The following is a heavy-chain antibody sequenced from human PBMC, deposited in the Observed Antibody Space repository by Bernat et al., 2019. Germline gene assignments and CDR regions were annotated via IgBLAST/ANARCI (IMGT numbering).Heavy chain of an antibody. J-gene: IGHJ6*02. CDR3: AKEVGYCSGGSCYYYYGMDV. Sequence: QVQLVESGGGVVQPGRSLRLSCAASGFTFSSYGMHWVRQAPGKGLEWVAVISYDGSNNYYADSVKGRFTISRDNSKNTLYLQMNSLRAEDTAVYYCAKEVGYCSGGSCYYYYGMDVWGQGTTVTVSS. D-gene: IGHD2-15*01. CDR2: ISYDGSNN. V-gene: IGHV3-30*18. CDR1: GFTFSSYG.